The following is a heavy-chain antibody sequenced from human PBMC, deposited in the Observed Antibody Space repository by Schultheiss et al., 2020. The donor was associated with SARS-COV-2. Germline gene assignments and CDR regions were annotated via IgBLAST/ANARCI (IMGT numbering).Heavy chain of an antibody. J-gene: IGHJ4*02. CDR2: IYYSGST. Sequence: SETLSLTCTVSGGSISSYYWSWIRQPPGKGLEWIGYIYYSGSTNYNPSLKSRVTISVDTSKNQFSLKLSSVTAADTAVYYCARGQLWLRRGFDYWGQGTLVTVSS. CDR3: ARGQLWLRRGFDY. CDR1: GGSISSYY. V-gene: IGHV4-59*12. D-gene: IGHD5-18*01.